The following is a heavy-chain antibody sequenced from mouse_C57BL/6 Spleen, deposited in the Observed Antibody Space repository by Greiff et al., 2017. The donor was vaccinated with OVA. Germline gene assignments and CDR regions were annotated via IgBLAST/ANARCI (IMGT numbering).Heavy chain of an antibody. CDR2: ISYVGSN. J-gene: IGHJ2*01. Sequence: EVQVVESGPGLVKPSQSLSLTCTVTGYSITSGDFWNWHRQFPGNQLVWMGFISYVGSNYNNPPPKNRISITRDTSKNQFFLKLNSVTTDDTATYSCARGGLHYGNSFDDWGQGTTLTVSS. D-gene: IGHD2-1*01. CDR1: GYSITSGDF. CDR3: ARGGLHYGNSFDD. V-gene: IGHV3-6*01.